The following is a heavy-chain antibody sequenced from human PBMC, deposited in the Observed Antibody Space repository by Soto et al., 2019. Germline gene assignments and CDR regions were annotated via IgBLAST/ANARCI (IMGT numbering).Heavy chain of an antibody. J-gene: IGHJ6*02. Sequence: PSETLSLTCAVYGGSFSGYYWSWIRQPPGKGLEWIGEINHSGSTNYNPSLKSRVTISVDTSKNQFSLKLSSVTAADTAVYYCARGYSSSWAYYYYYYGMDVWGQGTTVTVSS. CDR1: GGSFSGYY. CDR2: INHSGST. CDR3: ARGYSSSWAYYYYYYGMDV. D-gene: IGHD6-13*01. V-gene: IGHV4-34*01.